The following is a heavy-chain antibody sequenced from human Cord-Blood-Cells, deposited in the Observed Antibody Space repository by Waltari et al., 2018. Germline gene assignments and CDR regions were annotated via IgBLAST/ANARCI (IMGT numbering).Heavy chain of an antibody. J-gene: IGHJ3*02. CDR2: FYTSGST. Sequence: QVQLQESGPGLVKPSQTLSLTCTVSGGPISSGSYYCSWIRQPAGKGLEWIGYFYTSGSTNYNPPLKSRVTISVDTSKNQFSLKLSSVTAADTAVYYCARGGRDANDAFDIWGQGTMVTVSS. D-gene: IGHD3-16*01. V-gene: IGHV4-61*09. CDR1: GGPISSGSYY. CDR3: ARGGRDANDAFDI.